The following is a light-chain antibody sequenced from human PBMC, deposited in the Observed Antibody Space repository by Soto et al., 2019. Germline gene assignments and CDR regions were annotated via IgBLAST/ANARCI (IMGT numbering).Light chain of an antibody. J-gene: IGKJ1*01. Sequence: AIQLTQSPSSLSASVGDRVSITCRASQGIRNDLGWYQHKPGKAPKLLIHGASSLQSGVPSRFSDSASGTEFTLTISSLQPEDLASYYCLQDQSYPWTFGQGTKVEI. CDR3: LQDQSYPWT. CDR2: GAS. CDR1: QGIRND. V-gene: IGKV1-6*01.